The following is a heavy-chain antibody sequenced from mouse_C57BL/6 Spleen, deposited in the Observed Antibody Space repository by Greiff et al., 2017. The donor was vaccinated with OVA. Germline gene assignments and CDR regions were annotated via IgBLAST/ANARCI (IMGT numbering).Heavy chain of an antibody. CDR2: IHPNSGST. J-gene: IGHJ4*01. CDR3: ARGKHYYGSSYDAMDY. Sequence: VQLVESGAELVKPGASVKLSCKASGYTFTSYWMHWVKQRPGQGLEWIGMIHPNSGSTNYNEKFKSKATLTVDKSSSTAYMQLSSLTSEDSAVYYCARGKHYYGSSYDAMDYWGKGTSVTVSS. D-gene: IGHD1-1*01. V-gene: IGHV1-64*01. CDR1: GYTFTSYW.